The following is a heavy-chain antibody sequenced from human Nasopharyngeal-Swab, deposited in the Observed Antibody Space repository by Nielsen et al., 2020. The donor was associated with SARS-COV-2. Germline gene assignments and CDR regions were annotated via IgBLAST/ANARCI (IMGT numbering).Heavy chain of an antibody. J-gene: IGHJ3*02. V-gene: IGHV3-9*01. CDR2: ISWNSGSI. CDR3: AKEIEMARRVYAFDI. CDR1: GFTFDDYA. D-gene: IGHD5-24*01. Sequence: ALKISCAASGFTFDDYAMHWVRQGPGKGLEWVSGISWNSGSIDYADSVKGRFTIPRDNAKNSLNLQMNSLRVEDTALYYCAKEIEMARRVYAFDIWGQGTMVTVSS.